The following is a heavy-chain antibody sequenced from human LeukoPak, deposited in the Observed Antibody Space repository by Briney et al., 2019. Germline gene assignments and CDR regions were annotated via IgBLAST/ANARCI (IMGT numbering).Heavy chain of an antibody. D-gene: IGHD3-10*01. CDR3: AKALYYYGSGSYTTLDY. V-gene: IGHV3-30*02. CDR2: IRYDGSNK. Sequence: PGGSLRLSCAASGFTFSSYGMHWVRQAPGKGLEWVAFIRYDGSNKYYVDSVKGRFTISRDNSKNTLYLQMNSLRAEDTAVYYCAKALYYYGSGSYTTLDYWGQETQVTVSS. J-gene: IGHJ4*02. CDR1: GFTFSSYG.